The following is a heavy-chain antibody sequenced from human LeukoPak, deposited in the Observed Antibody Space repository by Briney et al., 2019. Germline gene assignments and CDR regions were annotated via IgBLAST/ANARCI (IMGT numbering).Heavy chain of an antibody. CDR3: ARDPVYDILTGYHRYYYYMDV. Sequence: SQTLSLTCTVSGGSISSGSYYWSWIRQPAGKGLEWIGRIYTSGSANYNPSLKSRVTISVDTSKNQFSLKLSSVTAADTAVYYCARDPVYDILTGYHRYYYYMDVWGKGTTVTVSS. V-gene: IGHV4-61*02. CDR1: GGSISSGSYY. J-gene: IGHJ6*03. CDR2: IYTSGSA. D-gene: IGHD3-9*01.